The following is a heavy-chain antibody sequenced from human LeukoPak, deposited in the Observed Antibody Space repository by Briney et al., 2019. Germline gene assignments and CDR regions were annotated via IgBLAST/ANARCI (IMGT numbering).Heavy chain of an antibody. CDR3: ARDLRGYSGYDRDY. CDR2: ISGSGGGT. J-gene: IGHJ4*02. Sequence: PGGSLRLSCAASGFTFSSYAMSWVRQAPGKGLEWVSAISGSGGGTYYADSVKGRFTISRDNSKDTLYLQMNSLRAEDTAVYYCARDLRGYSGYDRDYWGQGTLVTVSS. D-gene: IGHD5-12*01. V-gene: IGHV3-23*01. CDR1: GFTFSSYA.